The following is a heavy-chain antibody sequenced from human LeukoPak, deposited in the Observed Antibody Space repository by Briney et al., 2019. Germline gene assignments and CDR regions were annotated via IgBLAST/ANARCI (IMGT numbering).Heavy chain of an antibody. CDR1: GFTFSNYA. J-gene: IGHJ3*02. CDR3: ARSQLLWFGELFVGGSDAFDI. CDR2: TSFDGNNN. D-gene: IGHD3-10*01. Sequence: PGRSLRLSCEASGFTFSNYAIHWVRQAPGKGLEWVAVTSFDGNNNYYADSVKGRFSISRDNSKDTLFLQMKRLRVEDTAVYYCARSQLLWFGELFVGGSDAFDIWGQGTMVTVSS. V-gene: IGHV3-30-3*01.